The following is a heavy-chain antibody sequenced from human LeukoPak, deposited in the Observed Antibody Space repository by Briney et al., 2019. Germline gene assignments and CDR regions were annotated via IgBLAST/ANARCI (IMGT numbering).Heavy chain of an antibody. J-gene: IGHJ4*02. Sequence: PSGTLSLTCAVSGGSISSSNWWSWVRQPPGKGLEWIGEIYHSGSTNYNPSLKSRVTISVDKSKNQFSLKLSSVTAADTAVYYCARRGSGYYSWTFDYWGQGTLVTVSS. CDR1: GGSISSSNW. D-gene: IGHD3-9*01. V-gene: IGHV4-4*02. CDR2: IYHSGST. CDR3: ARRGSGYYSWTFDY.